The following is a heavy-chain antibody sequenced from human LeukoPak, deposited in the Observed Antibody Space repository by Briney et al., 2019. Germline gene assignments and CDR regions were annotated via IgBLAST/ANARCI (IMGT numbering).Heavy chain of an antibody. CDR2: IKLDGEK. CDR1: GFTFSSNW. V-gene: IGHV3-7*03. D-gene: IGHD3-10*01. Sequence: GGSLRLSCAVSGFTFSSNWINWVRPAPGRGLEWVAIIKLDGEKYYVDSVKGRFTISRDNAKNSLYLQMNSLRAEDTAVYYCARVLWFQNYYYGMDVWGQGTTVTVSS. J-gene: IGHJ6*02. CDR3: ARVLWFQNYYYGMDV.